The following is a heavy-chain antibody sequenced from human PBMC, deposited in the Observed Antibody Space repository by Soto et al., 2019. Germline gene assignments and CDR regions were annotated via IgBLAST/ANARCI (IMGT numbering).Heavy chain of an antibody. Sequence: QAQLVESGGGLVKPGGSLRLSCAASGFTFSDYYMTWIRQAPGKGLEWVSYISSSSSHTNYADSVKGRFTISRDNAKNSLYLQMNSLRAEDTAVYYCASTILTPKQVRGYSYGHHEYGMDVWGRGTTVTVSS. D-gene: IGHD5-18*01. V-gene: IGHV3-11*05. CDR1: GFTFSDYY. J-gene: IGHJ6*02. CDR2: ISSSSSHT. CDR3: ASTILTPKQVRGYSYGHHEYGMDV.